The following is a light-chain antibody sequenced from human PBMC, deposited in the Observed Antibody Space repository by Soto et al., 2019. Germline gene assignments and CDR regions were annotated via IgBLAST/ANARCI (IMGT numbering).Light chain of an antibody. CDR2: DVN. V-gene: IGLV2-8*01. CDR3: NSFAGGAHVV. CDR1: SSDIGAYNY. Sequence: QSALAQPPSASGSPGQSVTISCTGTSSDIGAYNYVSWYQQYPGKAPKLIIYDVNQRPSGVPDRVSGSKSGNTASLTVSGLQAEDEAVYYCNSFAGGAHVVFGGGTKLTVL. J-gene: IGLJ2*01.